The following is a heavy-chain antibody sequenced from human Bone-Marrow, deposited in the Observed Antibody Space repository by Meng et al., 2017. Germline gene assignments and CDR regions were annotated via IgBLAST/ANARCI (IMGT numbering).Heavy chain of an antibody. V-gene: IGHV1-69*13. CDR2: IIPIFGTA. D-gene: IGHD3-10*01. CDR3: ARGRYMVRGVRSNWFDP. Sequence: SVKVSCKASGGTFSSYAISWVRQAPGQGLEWMGGIIPIFGTANYAQKFQGRVTITADESTSTAYMELSSLRSEDTAVYYCARGRYMVRGVRSNWFDPWGQGTLVTVSS. J-gene: IGHJ5*02. CDR1: GGTFSSYA.